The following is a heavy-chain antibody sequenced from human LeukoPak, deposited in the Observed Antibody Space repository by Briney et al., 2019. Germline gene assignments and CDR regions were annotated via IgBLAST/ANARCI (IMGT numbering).Heavy chain of an antibody. Sequence: SETLSLTCTVSGGSISYYYWSWIRQSPGKGLEWIGYIYYSGTTNYNPSLKSRVTISVDTSKNQFSLKLSSVTAADTAVYYCAGGPYDILTGYYYGMDVWGQGTTVTVSS. J-gene: IGHJ6*02. V-gene: IGHV4-59*12. D-gene: IGHD3-9*01. CDR1: GGSISYYY. CDR2: IYYSGTT. CDR3: AGGPYDILTGYYYGMDV.